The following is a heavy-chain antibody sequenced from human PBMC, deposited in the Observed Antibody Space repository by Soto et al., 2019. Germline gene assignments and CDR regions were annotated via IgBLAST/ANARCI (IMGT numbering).Heavy chain of an antibody. V-gene: IGHV4-30-2*01. CDR3: ARGQVVAAQH. J-gene: IGHJ4*02. CDR2: IYHNGST. CDR1: GGSISSGGYS. Sequence: ASETLSLTCAVSGGSISSGGYSWSWIRQPPGKGLEWIGYIYHNGSTYYNPSLKSRVTISVDRSKNQFSLKLSSVTAADTAVYYCARGQVVAAQHWGQGTLVTVSS. D-gene: IGHD2-15*01.